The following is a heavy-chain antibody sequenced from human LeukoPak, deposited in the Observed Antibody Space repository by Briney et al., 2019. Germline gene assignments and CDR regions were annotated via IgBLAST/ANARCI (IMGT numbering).Heavy chain of an antibody. CDR3: ARDSIAVAGTDTYFDY. V-gene: IGHV3-21*01. J-gene: IGHJ4*02. CDR2: ISSSSSYI. CDR1: GFTFSIYS. Sequence: LGGSLRLSCAASGFTFSIYSMNWVRQATGKGLEWVSSISSSSSYIYYADSVKGRFTISRDNAKNSLYLQMNRLRAEDTAVYYCARDSIAVAGTDTYFDYWGQGTLVTVSS. D-gene: IGHD6-19*01.